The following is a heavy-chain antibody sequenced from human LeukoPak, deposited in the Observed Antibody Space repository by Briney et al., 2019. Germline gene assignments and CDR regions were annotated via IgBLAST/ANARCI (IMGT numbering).Heavy chain of an antibody. CDR2: IKQDGSEK. V-gene: IGHV3-7*01. CDR3: ARTLAYCGGDCYSRGDYFDY. J-gene: IGHJ4*02. Sequence: GGSLRPSCAASGFTFSSYWMSWVRQAPGKGLEWVANIKQDGSEKYYVDSVKGRFTISRDNAKNSLYLQMNSLRAEDTAVYYCARTLAYCGGDCYSRGDYFDYWGQGTLVTVSS. CDR1: GFTFSSYW. D-gene: IGHD2-21*02.